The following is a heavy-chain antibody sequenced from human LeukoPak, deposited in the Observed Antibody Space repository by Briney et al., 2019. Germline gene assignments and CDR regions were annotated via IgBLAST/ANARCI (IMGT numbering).Heavy chain of an antibody. V-gene: IGHV3-23*01. CDR3: AKASVGDLYYYYGMDV. D-gene: IGHD3-10*01. CDR1: GFTFSSYA. J-gene: IGHJ6*02. CDR2: ISGSGGST. Sequence: GGSLRLSCAASGFTFSSYAMSWVRQAPGKGLEWVSAISGSGGSTYHADSVKGRFTISRDNSKNTLYLQMNSLRAEDTAVYYCAKASVGDLYYYYGMDVWGQGTTVTVSS.